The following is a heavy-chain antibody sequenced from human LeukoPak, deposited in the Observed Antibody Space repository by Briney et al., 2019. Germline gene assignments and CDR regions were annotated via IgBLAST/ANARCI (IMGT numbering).Heavy chain of an antibody. CDR3: AREGGSYYGGNYGMDV. Sequence: ASVKVSCKASGGTFSSYAISWVRQAPGQGLEWMGGIIPIFGAANYAQKFQGRVTITADESTSTAYMELSSLRSEDTAVYYCAREGGSYYGGNYGMDVWGQGTTVTVSS. CDR1: GGTFSSYA. CDR2: IIPIFGAA. D-gene: IGHD1-26*01. V-gene: IGHV1-69*13. J-gene: IGHJ6*02.